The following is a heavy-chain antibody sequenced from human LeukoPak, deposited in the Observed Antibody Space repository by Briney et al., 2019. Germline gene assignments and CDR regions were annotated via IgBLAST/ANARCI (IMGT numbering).Heavy chain of an antibody. CDR3: TRVGAAGTAHFDY. Sequence: GGSLRLSCTASGFTFGDYAMSWVRQAPGKGLEWVGFIRSKAYGGTTEYAASVKGRFTISRDDSKSIAYLQMNSLKTEDTAVYYCTRVGAAGTAHFDYWGQGTLVTVSS. CDR1: GFTFGDYA. CDR2: IRSKAYGGTT. V-gene: IGHV3-49*04. D-gene: IGHD6-13*01. J-gene: IGHJ4*02.